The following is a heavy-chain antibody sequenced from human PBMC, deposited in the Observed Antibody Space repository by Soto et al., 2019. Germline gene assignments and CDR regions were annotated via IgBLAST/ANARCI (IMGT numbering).Heavy chain of an antibody. Sequence: GGSLRLSCAASGFTFSSYGMHWVRQAPGKGLEWVAVISYDGSNKYYADSVKGRFTISRDNSKNTLYLQMNSLRAEDTAVYYCAKDESVDTAMSYFLASGDAFDIWGQGTMVTVSS. J-gene: IGHJ3*02. CDR3: AKDESVDTAMSYFLASGDAFDI. V-gene: IGHV3-30*18. CDR1: GFTFSSYG. D-gene: IGHD5-18*01. CDR2: ISYDGSNK.